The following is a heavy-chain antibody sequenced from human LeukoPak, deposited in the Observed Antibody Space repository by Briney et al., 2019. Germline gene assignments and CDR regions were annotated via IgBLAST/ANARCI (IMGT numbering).Heavy chain of an antibody. D-gene: IGHD6-19*01. J-gene: IGHJ4*02. Sequence: GGSLRLSCAASGFTFDDYTMHWVRQAPGKRLQWVSLINWDSSNTYYTDSVKGRFTISRDNSKNALYLQMNSLTTEDTALYYCVKDYGGSDWSHFEHWGQGTLVTVSS. CDR2: INWDSSNT. CDR3: VKDYGGSDWSHFEH. CDR1: GFTFDDYT. V-gene: IGHV3-43*01.